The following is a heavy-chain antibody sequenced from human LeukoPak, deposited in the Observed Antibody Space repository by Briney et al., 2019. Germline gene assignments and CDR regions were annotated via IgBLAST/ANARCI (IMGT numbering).Heavy chain of an antibody. D-gene: IGHD3-3*01. Sequence: SETLSLTCAVSDGSFSGYYWSWIRQPPGKGLEWIGEINHSGSTNYNPSLKSRVIISVDTSKNQFSLKLSSVTAADTAVYYCARDFTRWGQGTLVTVSS. CDR3: ARDFTR. CDR1: DGSFSGYY. CDR2: INHSGST. J-gene: IGHJ4*02. V-gene: IGHV4-34*01.